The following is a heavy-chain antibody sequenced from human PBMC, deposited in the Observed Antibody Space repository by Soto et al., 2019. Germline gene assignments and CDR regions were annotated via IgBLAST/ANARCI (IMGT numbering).Heavy chain of an antibody. V-gene: IGHV3-30-3*01. J-gene: IGHJ3*02. CDR1: GFTFSSYA. CDR3: ARERTRIAAAGHDAFDI. Sequence: QVQLVESGGGVVQPGRSLRLSCAASGFTFSSYAMHWVRQAPGKGLEWVAVISYDGSNKYYADSVKGRFTISRDNSKNTLYLQMNSLRAEDTAVYYCARERTRIAAAGHDAFDIWGQGTMVTVSS. CDR2: ISYDGSNK. D-gene: IGHD6-13*01.